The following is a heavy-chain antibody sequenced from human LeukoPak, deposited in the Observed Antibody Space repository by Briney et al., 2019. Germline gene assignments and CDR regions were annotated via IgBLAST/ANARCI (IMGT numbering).Heavy chain of an antibody. CDR2: IIPIFGTA. CDR1: GGTFSSYA. CDR3: AVRGRILDY. Sequence: GASVKVSCKASGGTFSSYAISWVRQAPGQGLEWMGGIIPIFGTANYARKFQGRVTITTDESTSTAYMELSSLRSDDTAVYYCAVRGRILDYWGQGTLVTVSS. V-gene: IGHV1-69*05. D-gene: IGHD3-16*01. J-gene: IGHJ4*02.